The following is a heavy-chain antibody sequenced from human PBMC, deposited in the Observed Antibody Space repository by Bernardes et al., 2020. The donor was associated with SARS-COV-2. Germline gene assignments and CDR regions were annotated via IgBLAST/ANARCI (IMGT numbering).Heavy chain of an antibody. Sequence: VGSLRLSCAASGFTFSNYDMHWVRQATGKGLEWVSAIGTAGDTYYPGSVKGRFTISRDNAKNSFYLQMNSLRAGDTAMYYCARGGLYGGSEIDYWGQGTLVTVSS. V-gene: IGHV3-13*04. D-gene: IGHD2-15*01. CDR3: ARGGLYGGSEIDY. CDR2: IGTAGDT. CDR1: GFTFSNYD. J-gene: IGHJ4*02.